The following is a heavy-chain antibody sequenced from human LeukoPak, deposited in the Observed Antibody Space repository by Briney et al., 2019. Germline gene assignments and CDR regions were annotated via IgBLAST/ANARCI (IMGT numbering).Heavy chain of an antibody. J-gene: IGHJ4*02. CDR1: GYTFTTYG. V-gene: IGHV1-18*01. Sequence: GASVKVSCKASGYTFTTYGITWVRQAPGQGLEWMGWISAYNGNTNYAQKLQGRVTMTTDTSTSTAYMELRGLRSDDTAVYYRARALVDGYKELGYWGQGTLVTVSS. CDR2: ISAYNGNT. CDR3: ARALVDGYKELGY. D-gene: IGHD5-24*01.